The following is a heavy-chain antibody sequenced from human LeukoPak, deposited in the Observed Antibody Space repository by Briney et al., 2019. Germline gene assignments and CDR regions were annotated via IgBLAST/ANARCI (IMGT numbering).Heavy chain of an antibody. J-gene: IGHJ4*02. V-gene: IGHV3-30*03. Sequence: GGSLRLSCAASGFTFSSYGMHWVRQAPGKGLEWVAVISYDGSNKYYADSVKGRFTISRDNAKNSLYLQMNNLRGEDTAVYYCATSDYYDSGRGGVSPSDYWGQGTLVTVSS. CDR3: ATSDYYDSGRGGVSPSDY. CDR1: GFTFSSYG. CDR2: ISYDGSNK. D-gene: IGHD3-10*01.